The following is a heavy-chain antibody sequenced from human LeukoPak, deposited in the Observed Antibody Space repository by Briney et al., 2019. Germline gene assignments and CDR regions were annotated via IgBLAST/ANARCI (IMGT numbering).Heavy chain of an antibody. CDR1: GYTFTGYY. CDR3: ATVGVRAYRWFDP. CDR2: INPNSGGT. D-gene: IGHD3-16*01. Sequence: ASVKVSCKASGYTFTGYYMHWVRQAPGQGLEWMGWINPNSGGTNYAQKFQGRVTVTEDTSTDTAYMELSSLRSEDTAVYYCATVGVRAYRWFDPWGQGTLVTVSS. J-gene: IGHJ5*02. V-gene: IGHV1-2*02.